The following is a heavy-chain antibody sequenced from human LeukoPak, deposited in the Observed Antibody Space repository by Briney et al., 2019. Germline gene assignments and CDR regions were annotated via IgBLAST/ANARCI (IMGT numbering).Heavy chain of an antibody. CDR2: INHSGST. D-gene: IGHD5-12*01. J-gene: IGHJ4*02. CDR3: ARYHSGYDDY. Sequence: SETLSLTCAVYGGSFSGYYWSWIRQPPGKGLEWIGEINHSGSTNYNPSLKNRVTISVDTSKNQFSLKLSSVTAADTAVYYCARYHSGYDDYWGQGTLVTVSS. V-gene: IGHV4-34*01. CDR1: GGSFSGYY.